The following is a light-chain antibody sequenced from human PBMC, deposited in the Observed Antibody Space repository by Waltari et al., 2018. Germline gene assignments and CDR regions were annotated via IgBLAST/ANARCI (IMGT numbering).Light chain of an antibody. CDR2: LGS. Sequence: DIVLTHPPLSLPVTPGEPASISCRSSHSLLHSNGNKCLDWYLQKPGESPQLLIYLGSNLASGVPYRFSGSGSGTDFTLTISRVEAEDVGVYYCMQIVETPYTFGQGTKLEIK. CDR1: HSLLHSNGNKC. J-gene: IGKJ2*01. CDR3: MQIVETPYT. V-gene: IGKV2-28*01.